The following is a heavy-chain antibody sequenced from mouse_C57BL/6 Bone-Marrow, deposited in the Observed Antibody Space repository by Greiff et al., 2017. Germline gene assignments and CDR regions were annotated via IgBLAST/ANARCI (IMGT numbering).Heavy chain of an antibody. V-gene: IGHV1-50*01. J-gene: IGHJ1*03. D-gene: IGHD1-1*01. CDR1: GYTFTSYW. Sequence: QVQLQQPGAELVKPGASVKLSCKASGYTFTSYWMQWVKQRPGQGLEWIGELDPSDSYTNYNQKFKGKATLTVDTSSSTAYMQLSSLTSEDSAVYYCARWGYGNPWYFDVWGTGTTVTVSS. CDR2: LDPSDSYT. CDR3: ARWGYGNPWYFDV.